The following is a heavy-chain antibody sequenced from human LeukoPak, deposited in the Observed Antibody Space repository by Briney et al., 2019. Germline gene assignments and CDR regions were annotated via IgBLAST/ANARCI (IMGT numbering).Heavy chain of an antibody. CDR3: ATSQSSVAGIVGD. CDR1: GFTFSDYF. CDR2: ISGSGSNK. V-gene: IGHV3-11*04. D-gene: IGHD6-19*01. J-gene: IGHJ4*02. Sequence: GGSLRLSCAASGFTFSDYFMTWIRQAPGKGLEWVLYISGSGSNKYYADSVKGRFTISRDNAKNSLYLQMNSLRVEDTAVYYCATSQSSVAGIVGDWGQGTLVTVSS.